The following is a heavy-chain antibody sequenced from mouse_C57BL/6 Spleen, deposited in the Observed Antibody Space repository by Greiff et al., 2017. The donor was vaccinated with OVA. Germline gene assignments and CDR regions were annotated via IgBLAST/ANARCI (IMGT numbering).Heavy chain of an antibody. V-gene: IGHV1-4*01. CDR2: INPSSGYT. Sequence: VQLQQSGADLARPGASVKMSCKASGYTFTSYTMHWVKQRPGQGLEWIGYINPSSGYTKYNQKFKDKATLTADKSSSTAYMQLSSLTSEDSAVYYCARATTVVNYAMDYWGQGTSVTVSS. CDR1: GYTFTSYT. D-gene: IGHD1-1*01. CDR3: ARATTVVNYAMDY. J-gene: IGHJ4*01.